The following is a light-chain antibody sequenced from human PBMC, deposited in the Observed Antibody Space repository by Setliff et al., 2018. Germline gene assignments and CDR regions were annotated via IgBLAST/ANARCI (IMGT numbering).Light chain of an antibody. CDR3: CSYAGSYTYV. CDR2: DVS. V-gene: IGLV2-11*01. CDR1: SSDVGGYNY. Sequence: QSALTQPRSVSGSPGQSVTISCTGTSSDVGGYNYVSWYQQHPGEAPKVMIYDVSKRPSGVPDRFSGSKSGNTASLTISGLQAEDEAEYYCCSYAGSYTYVFGTGTKVTVL. J-gene: IGLJ1*01.